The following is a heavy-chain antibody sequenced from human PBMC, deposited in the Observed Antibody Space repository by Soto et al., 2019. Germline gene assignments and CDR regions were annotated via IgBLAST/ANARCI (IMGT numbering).Heavy chain of an antibody. CDR2: IYYSGST. CDR1: GGSISSGGYY. D-gene: IGHD1-20*01. J-gene: IGHJ5*02. Sequence: QVQLQESGPGLVKPSQTLSLTCTVSGGSISSGGYYWSWIRQHPGKGLEWIGYIYYSGSTYYNPSLKSRVTISVDTSKNQFSLKLSYLTAADTAVYYCARDLTGTTGWFDPWGQGTLVTVSS. V-gene: IGHV4-31*03. CDR3: ARDLTGTTGWFDP.